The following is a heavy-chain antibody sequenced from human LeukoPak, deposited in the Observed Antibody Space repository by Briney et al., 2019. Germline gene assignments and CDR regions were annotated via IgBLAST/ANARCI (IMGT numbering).Heavy chain of an antibody. CDR1: GYTFTGYY. J-gene: IGHJ4*02. D-gene: IGHD3-9*01. CDR3: ARRVAATDWTFDY. CDR2: INPNSGGT. V-gene: IGHV1-2*02. Sequence: GASVKVSCKASGYTFTGYYMHWVRQAPGQGLEWMGWINPNSGGTNYAQKFQGRVTMTRDTSISTAYMELSRLRSDDTAVYYCARRVAATDWTFDYWGQGTLVTVSS.